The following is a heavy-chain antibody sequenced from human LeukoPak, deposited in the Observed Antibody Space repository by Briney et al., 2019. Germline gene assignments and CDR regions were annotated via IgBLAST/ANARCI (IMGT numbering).Heavy chain of an antibody. V-gene: IGHV3-23*01. CDR1: GFAFSFNA. CDR2: VTGSGGTT. CDR3: ARDGFFTPFFYFDY. J-gene: IGHJ4*02. D-gene: IGHD3-3*01. Sequence: GGSLRLSCAASGFAFSFNAMTWVRQAPGKGLEWVSSVTGSGGTTFYADSVKGRFTISRDNSKNTLFLQMNSLRAEDTAVYYCARDGFFTPFFYFDYWGQGTLVTVSS.